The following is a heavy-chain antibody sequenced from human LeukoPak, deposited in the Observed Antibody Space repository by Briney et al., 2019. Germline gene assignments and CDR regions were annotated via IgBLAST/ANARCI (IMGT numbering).Heavy chain of an antibody. D-gene: IGHD1-14*01. CDR3: SRCRKSPDS. J-gene: IGHJ5*01. CDR1: GFTFSDYA. CDR2: IRSKAYGGTT. V-gene: IGHV3-49*03. Sequence: GGSLRLSCTTSGFTFSDYAMSWFRQAPGKGLEWVGFIRSKAYGGTTEYAASLKGRITISRDDSKTIAYLQMSSLKTEDTAVYYCSRCRKSPDSWGQGTLVTVSS.